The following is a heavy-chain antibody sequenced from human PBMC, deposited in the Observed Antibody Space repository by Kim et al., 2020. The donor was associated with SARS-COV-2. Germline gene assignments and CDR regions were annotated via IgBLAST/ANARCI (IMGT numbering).Heavy chain of an antibody. Sequence: SETLSLTCTVSGDSISSYYWTWIRQPPGKGLEWIGYIYYSGTTNYNPALKSRVTISVDTSKNQFSLDLSSVIAADTAVYYCARGFYSSGWYDLGYFDLWGRGTLVTVSS. V-gene: IGHV4-59*01. CDR1: GDSISSYY. J-gene: IGHJ2*01. CDR2: IYYSGTT. D-gene: IGHD6-19*01. CDR3: ARGFYSSGWYDLGYFDL.